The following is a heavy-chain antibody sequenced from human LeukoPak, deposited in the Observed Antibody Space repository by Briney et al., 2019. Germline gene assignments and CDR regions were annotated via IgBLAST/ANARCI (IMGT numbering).Heavy chain of an antibody. CDR3: AREGTEAAILDY. J-gene: IGHJ4*02. CDR2: IYYSGST. D-gene: IGHD6-13*01. CDR1: GGSISSYY. V-gene: IGHV4-59*01. Sequence: SETLSLTCTVSGGSISSYYWSWIRQPPGKGLEWIGYIYYSGSTNYNPSLKSRVTISVDTSKNQFSLKLNSVTAADTAVYYCAREGTEAAILDYWGQGTLVTVSP.